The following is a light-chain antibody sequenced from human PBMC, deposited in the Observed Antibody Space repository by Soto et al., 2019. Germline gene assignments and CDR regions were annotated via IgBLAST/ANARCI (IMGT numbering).Light chain of an antibody. Sequence: QSVLTQPPSVSGAPGQRGTISCTGSSSNIGAGYDVHWYQQLPGTAPKLLIYGNSNRPSGVPDRFSGSKSGTSASLAITGLQAEDEGDYYCQSYDSSLSGPDVVFGGGTKLTVL. CDR2: GNS. CDR1: SSNIGAGYD. CDR3: QSYDSSLSGPDVV. J-gene: IGLJ2*01. V-gene: IGLV1-40*01.